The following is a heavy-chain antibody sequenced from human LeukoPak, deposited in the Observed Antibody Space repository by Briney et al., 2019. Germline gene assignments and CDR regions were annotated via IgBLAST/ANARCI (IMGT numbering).Heavy chain of an antibody. CDR1: GGSFSDYY. CDR2: INHSGST. J-gene: IGHJ4*02. D-gene: IGHD6-13*01. CDR3: ASGAQGEGQQLARPTYDY. V-gene: IGHV4-34*01. Sequence: SETLSLTCAVYGGSFSDYYWSWIRQPPGKGLEWIGEINHSGSTNYNPSLKSRVTISVGTSKNQFSPKLSSVTAADTAVYYCASGAQGEGQQLARPTYDYWGQGTLVTVSS.